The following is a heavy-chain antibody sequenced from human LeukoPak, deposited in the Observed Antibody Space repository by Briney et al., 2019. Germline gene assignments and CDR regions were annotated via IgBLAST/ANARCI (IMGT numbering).Heavy chain of an antibody. CDR1: GFTFSSYG. J-gene: IGHJ4*02. D-gene: IGHD3-10*01. CDR2: ISYDGSNK. Sequence: GGSLRLSGAASGFTFSSYGMHWVRQAPGKGLEWVAVISYDGSNKYYADSVKGRFTISRDNSKNTLYLQMNSLRAEDTAVYYCAKDRGSGSTELDYWGQGTLVTVSS. CDR3: AKDRGSGSTELDY. V-gene: IGHV3-30*18.